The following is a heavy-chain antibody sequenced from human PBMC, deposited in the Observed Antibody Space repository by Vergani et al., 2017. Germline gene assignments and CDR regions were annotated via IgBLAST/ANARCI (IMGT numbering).Heavy chain of an antibody. CDR1: GFTFSSYS. Sequence: EVQLVESGGGLVKPGGSLRLSCAASGFTFSSYSMNWVRQAPGKGLEWVSSISSSSSYIYYADSVKGRFTISRDNAKNSLDLQMNSLRAEDTDVYYCARARYCSSTSCQYVPLSGPFDYWGQGTLVTVSS. D-gene: IGHD2-2*01. V-gene: IGHV3-21*01. CDR3: ARARYCSSTSCQYVPLSGPFDY. J-gene: IGHJ4*02. CDR2: ISSSSSYI.